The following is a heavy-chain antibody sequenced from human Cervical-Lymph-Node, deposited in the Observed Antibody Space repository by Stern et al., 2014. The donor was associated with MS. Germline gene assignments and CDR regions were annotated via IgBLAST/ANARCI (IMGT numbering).Heavy chain of an antibody. CDR1: GYSFTSYW. D-gene: IGHD4-17*01. CDR3: ARLPGGYGDPLDY. J-gene: IGHJ4*02. Sequence: EVQLVHSGAEVKKPGESLKISCKGYGYSFTSYWIGWVRQMPGKGMEGMGIIYPGDADTRYSPSFQGQVTISADKSIRPAYLQWSSLKASDTAMYDCARLPGGYGDPLDYWGQGTLVTVSS. CDR2: IYPGDADT. V-gene: IGHV5-51*01.